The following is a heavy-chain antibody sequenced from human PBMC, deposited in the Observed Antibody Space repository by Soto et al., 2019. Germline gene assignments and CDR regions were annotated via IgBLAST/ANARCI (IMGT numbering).Heavy chain of an antibody. CDR3: ARGDSSGWSYFDY. CDR1: GYSFTNYG. D-gene: IGHD6-19*01. CDR2: ISPYNGDT. J-gene: IGHJ4*02. V-gene: IGHV1-18*01. Sequence: QVHLVQSETEVKKPGASVKVSCKASGYSFTNYGISWVRQAPGQGLEWMGWISPYNGDTNYAQKLQGRVTMTTDTSTSTAYMALRSLRSDDTAVYYCARGDSSGWSYFDYWGQGTLVTVSS.